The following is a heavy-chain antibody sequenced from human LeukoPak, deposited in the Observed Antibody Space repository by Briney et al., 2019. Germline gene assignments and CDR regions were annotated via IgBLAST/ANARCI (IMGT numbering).Heavy chain of an antibody. CDR3: AIRLRGYSYGFEYFQH. V-gene: IGHV3-23*01. Sequence: PGGSLRLSCAASGFTFDNFAIHWVRQAPGKGLEWVSAISGSGGATYYADSVQGRFTISRDNSKNTLYLQMNSLRAEDTAVYYCAIRLRGYSYGFEYFQHWGQGTLVTVSS. J-gene: IGHJ1*01. CDR1: GFTFDNFA. CDR2: ISGSGGAT. D-gene: IGHD5-18*01.